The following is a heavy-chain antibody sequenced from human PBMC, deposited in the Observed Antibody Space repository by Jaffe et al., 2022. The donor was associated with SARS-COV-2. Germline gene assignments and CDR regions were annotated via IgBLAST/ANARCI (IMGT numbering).Heavy chain of an antibody. Sequence: EVQLVESGGGLVKPGGSLRLSCAASGFTFSDAWMTWVRQAPGKGLEWVGRIKSKTYGGTTDYAAPVKGRFTISRDDSKNTLSLQMNNLKTEDTAVYYCTTDVDGALNYWGQGTLVTVSS. CDR2: IKSKTYGGTT. V-gene: IGHV3-15*01. CDR3: TTDVDGALNY. D-gene: IGHD3-10*01. CDR1: GFTFSDAW. J-gene: IGHJ4*02.